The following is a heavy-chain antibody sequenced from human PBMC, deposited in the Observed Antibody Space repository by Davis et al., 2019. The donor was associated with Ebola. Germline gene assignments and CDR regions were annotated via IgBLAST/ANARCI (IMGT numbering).Heavy chain of an antibody. CDR1: GCTFHIFD. Sequence: LNLYCASSGCTFHIFDMHWVRQAPGMGLEWVAFVRSHGSDDHYADSVKGRFTISRDNSKNTLYLQMNSLRPEDTAVYYCARDSDDYSFDYWGQGTLVTVSS. CDR2: VRSHGSDD. J-gene: IGHJ4*02. CDR3: ARDSDDYSFDY. V-gene: IGHV3-30*02. D-gene: IGHD4-11*01.